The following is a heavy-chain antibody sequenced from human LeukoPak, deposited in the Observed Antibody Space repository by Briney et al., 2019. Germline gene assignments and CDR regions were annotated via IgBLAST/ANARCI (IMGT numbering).Heavy chain of an antibody. D-gene: IGHD3-22*01. J-gene: IGHJ4*02. CDR1: GYSFTSYW. V-gene: IGHV5-51*01. Sequence: GESLKISCKGSGYSFTSYWIGSVRQMPGKGLEWMGIIYPGDSDTRYSPSFQGQVTISADKSISTACLQWSSLKASDTAMYYCARHRTTGTDSSGFFDYWGQGTLVTVSS. CDR2: IYPGDSDT. CDR3: ARHRTTGTDSSGFFDY.